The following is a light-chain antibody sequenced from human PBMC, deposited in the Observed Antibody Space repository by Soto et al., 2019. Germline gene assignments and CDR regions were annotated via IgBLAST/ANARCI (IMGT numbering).Light chain of an antibody. J-gene: IGKJ1*01. CDR1: RDIGSD. Sequence: ATQMTQSRSSLSASVRDRITITCRASRDIGSDLSWYQQKQGKAPTLLIYAASNLQSGVPSRFRGSRYGTEFNLTVSSLQTEDFATYYCLQDHDDSWTFGQGTKVDIK. CDR3: LQDHDDSWT. V-gene: IGKV1-6*01. CDR2: AAS.